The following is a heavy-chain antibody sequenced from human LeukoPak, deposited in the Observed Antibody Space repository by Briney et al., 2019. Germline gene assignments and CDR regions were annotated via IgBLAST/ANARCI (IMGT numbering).Heavy chain of an antibody. CDR1: GFTFSDYY. J-gene: IGHJ4*02. D-gene: IGHD6-19*01. CDR3: ARVLEQWLSPFDY. Sequence: GGSLRLSCAASGFTFSDYYMSWIRQAPGKGLEWVSYISSSGSNIYYADSVKGRFTISRDNAKNSLYLQMNSLRAEDTAVYYCARVLEQWLSPFDYWGQGTLVTVSS. CDR2: ISSSGSNI. V-gene: IGHV3-11*01.